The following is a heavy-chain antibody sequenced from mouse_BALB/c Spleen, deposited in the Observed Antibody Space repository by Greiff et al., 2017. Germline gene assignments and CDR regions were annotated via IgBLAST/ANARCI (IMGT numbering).Heavy chain of an antibody. J-gene: IGHJ3*01. CDR1: GYSFTGYY. D-gene: IGHD2-4*01. CDR2: INPYNGAT. Sequence: EVKLQESGPELVKPGASVKISCKASGYSFTGYYMHWVKQSHVKSLEWIGRINPYNGATSYNQNFKDKASLTVDKSSSTAYMELHSLTSEDSAVYYCARMTYDYDAFAYWGQGTLVTVSA. V-gene: IGHV1-31*01. CDR3: ARMTYDYDAFAY.